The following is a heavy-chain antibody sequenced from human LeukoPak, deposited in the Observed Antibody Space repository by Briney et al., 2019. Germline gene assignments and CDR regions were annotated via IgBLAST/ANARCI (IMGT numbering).Heavy chain of an antibody. CDR1: GGSISNYY. J-gene: IGHJ4*02. V-gene: IGHV4-59*01. CDR2: IYYSGSTNY. D-gene: IGHD4-17*01. CDR3: ASLRGDYGDY. Sequence: SETLSLTCTVSGGSISNYYWSWIRLTPGKGLEYIGHIYYSGSTNYNYNPSLKSRVTMSTDTSKNQFSLKLSSVTAADTAVYYCASLRGDYGDYWGQGTLVTVSS.